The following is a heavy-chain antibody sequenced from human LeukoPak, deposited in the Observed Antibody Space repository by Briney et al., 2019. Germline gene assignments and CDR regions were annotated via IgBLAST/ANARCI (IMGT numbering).Heavy chain of an antibody. CDR1: GYYFSSNG. D-gene: IGHD1-14*01. CDR3: ARGGLHHGFDY. CDR2: IITDSGDT. V-gene: IGHV1-18*01. J-gene: IGHJ4*02. Sequence: ASVKVSCKAYGYYFSSNGISWVRLAPGQGLEWMGWIITDSGDTNYAQKFQGRVTMTMDTSISTAYMELSSLSSDDTAVYYCARGGLHHGFDYWGQGTLVTVSS.